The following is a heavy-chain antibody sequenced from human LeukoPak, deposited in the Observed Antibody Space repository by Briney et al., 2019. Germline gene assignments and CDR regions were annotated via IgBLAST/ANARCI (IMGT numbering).Heavy chain of an antibody. V-gene: IGHV3-33*01. CDR1: GFTFSSYG. Sequence: GGSLRLSCAASGFTFSSYGMHWVRQAPGKGLEWVAVIWYDGSNKYYADSVKGRFTISRDNSKNTLYLQMNSLRAEDTAVYYCAREDDTAAFDIWGQGTMATVSS. CDR2: IWYDGSNK. J-gene: IGHJ3*02. D-gene: IGHD3-9*01. CDR3: AREDDTAAFDI.